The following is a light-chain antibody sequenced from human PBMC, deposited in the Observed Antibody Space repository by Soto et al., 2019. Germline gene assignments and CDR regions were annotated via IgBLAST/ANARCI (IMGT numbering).Light chain of an antibody. CDR1: QSISSW. CDR3: HQYNSYSPT. J-gene: IGKJ2*01. Sequence: DIQMTQSPSTLSASVGARVTITCRASQSISSWLAWYQQKPGQAPKLLIYDASSLESRVPSRFSGSGSGTEFTHTSSSLQPDDFATYYCHQYNSYSPTFGQGTQLEIK. CDR2: DAS. V-gene: IGKV1-5*01.